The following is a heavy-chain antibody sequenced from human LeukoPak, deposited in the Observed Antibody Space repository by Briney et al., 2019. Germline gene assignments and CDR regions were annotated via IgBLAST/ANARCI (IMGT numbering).Heavy chain of an antibody. CDR1: GFTFSDHA. Sequence: AGGSLRLSCAASGFTFSDHAMHWVRQAPGKGLEWVSAVGIAADTFYPGSVKGRFTISRENAKNSLYLQMNSLRVEDTAVYYCVRQKKSHGNFVYWGQGTLVTVSS. D-gene: IGHD1-26*01. CDR2: VGIAADT. V-gene: IGHV3-13*01. J-gene: IGHJ4*02. CDR3: VRQKKSHGNFVY.